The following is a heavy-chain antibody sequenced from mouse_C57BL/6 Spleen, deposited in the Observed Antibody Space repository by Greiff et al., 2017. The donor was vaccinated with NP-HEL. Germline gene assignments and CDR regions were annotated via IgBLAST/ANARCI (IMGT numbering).Heavy chain of an antibody. CDR3: ARSGDYDGYYYAMDY. CDR2: IYHRSGNT. J-gene: IGHJ4*01. Sequence: QVQLKQSGAELARPGASVKLSCKASGYTFTSYGISWVKQRTGQGLEWIGEIYHRSGNTYYNEKFKGKATLTADKSSRTAYMELRSLTSEDSAVYFCARSGDYDGYYYAMDYWGQGTSVTVSS. D-gene: IGHD2-4*01. CDR1: GYTFTSYG. V-gene: IGHV1-81*01.